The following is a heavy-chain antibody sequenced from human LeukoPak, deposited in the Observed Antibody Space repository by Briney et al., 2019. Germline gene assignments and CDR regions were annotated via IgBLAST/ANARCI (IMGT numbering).Heavy chain of an antibody. D-gene: IGHD3-22*01. CDR3: ARQDYDSSGHIDY. Sequence: SETLSLTCAVYGGSFSGYYWSWIRQPPGKGLEWIGEINHSGSTNYNPSLKSRVTISVDTSKNQFSLKLSSVTAADTAVYYCARQDYDSSGHIDYWGQGTLVTVSS. CDR2: INHSGST. J-gene: IGHJ4*02. CDR1: GGSFSGYY. V-gene: IGHV4-34*01.